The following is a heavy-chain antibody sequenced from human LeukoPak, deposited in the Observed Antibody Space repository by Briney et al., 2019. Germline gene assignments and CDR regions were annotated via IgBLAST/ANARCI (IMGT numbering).Heavy chain of an antibody. J-gene: IGHJ3*02. Sequence: GASVKVSCKASGYIFTDYYMHWVRQAPGQELGWMGRINPNSGGTNYAQKFQGRVTMTRDTSTSTVYMELSSLRPEDTAVYYCASMVRGPPIWGQGTMVTVSS. CDR3: ASMVRGPPI. V-gene: IGHV1/OR15-1*04. CDR2: INPNSGGT. CDR1: GYIFTDYY. D-gene: IGHD3-10*01.